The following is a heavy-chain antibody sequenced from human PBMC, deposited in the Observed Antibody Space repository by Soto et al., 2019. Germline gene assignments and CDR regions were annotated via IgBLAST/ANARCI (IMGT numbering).Heavy chain of an antibody. CDR2: IIPIFGTA. Sequence: SVKVSCKASGGTFSSYAISWVRQAPGQGLEWMGGIIPIFGTANYAQKFQGRVTITADESTSTAYMELSSLRSEDTAVYYCAIVVEWQPFYIDYRGPGPLVTVSS. V-gene: IGHV1-69*13. CDR3: AIVVEWQPFYIDY. CDR1: GGTFSSYA. J-gene: IGHJ4*02. D-gene: IGHD3-3*01.